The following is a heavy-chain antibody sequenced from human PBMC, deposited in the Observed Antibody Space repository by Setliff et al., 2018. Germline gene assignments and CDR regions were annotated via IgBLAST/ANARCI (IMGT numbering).Heavy chain of an antibody. D-gene: IGHD1-26*01. CDR3: ARDNTIVGATDY. V-gene: IGHV4-61*02. CDR2: LHTSGST. Sequence: SETLSLTCNVSGGSVSSTSHYWSWIRQPAGKGLEWVGRLHTSGSTNYNPSLKSRATISVDTSKNQFSLNLSSVTAADTAVYFCARDNTIVGATDYWGQGTLVTVSS. CDR1: GGSVSSTSHY. J-gene: IGHJ4*02.